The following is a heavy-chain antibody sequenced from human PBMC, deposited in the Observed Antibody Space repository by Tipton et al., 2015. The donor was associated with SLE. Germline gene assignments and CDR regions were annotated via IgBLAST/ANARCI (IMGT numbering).Heavy chain of an antibody. J-gene: IGHJ2*01. V-gene: IGHV3-23*01. CDR1: GFTFSSYE. D-gene: IGHD6-19*01. CDR2: ISGSGGST. CDR3: AKVPGSGWYEDWYFDL. Sequence: SLRLSCAASGFTFSSYEMNWVRQAPGKGLERVSAISGSGGSTYYADSVKGRFTISRENSKNTLYLQMNSLRAEDTAVYYCAKVPGSGWYEDWYFDLWGRGTLVTVSP.